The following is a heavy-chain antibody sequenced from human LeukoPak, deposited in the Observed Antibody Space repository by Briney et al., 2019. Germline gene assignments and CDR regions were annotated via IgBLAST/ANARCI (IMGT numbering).Heavy chain of an antibody. J-gene: IGHJ4*02. CDR3: ARWGHNDSSGYLGFDY. V-gene: IGHV3-48*03. CDR2: ISSSGNTI. CDR1: GFTFSSYE. Sequence: GGSLRLSCAASGFTFSSYEMNWVRQAPGKGLEWVSYISSSGNTIYYADSVKGRFTISRDNAKDSLYLQMNSLRAEDTAVYYCARWGHNDSSGYLGFDYWGQGTLVTVSS. D-gene: IGHD3-22*01.